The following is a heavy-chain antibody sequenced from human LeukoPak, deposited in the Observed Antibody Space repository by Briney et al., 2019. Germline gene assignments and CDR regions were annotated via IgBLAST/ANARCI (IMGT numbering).Heavy chain of an antibody. V-gene: IGHV3-7*01. J-gene: IGHJ4*02. CDR1: GFTFSSYW. D-gene: IGHD3-3*01. CDR2: IKQDGSEK. Sequence: GGSLRLSCAASGFTFSSYWMSWVRQAPGKGLEWVANIKQDGSEKYYVDSVKDRFTISRDNAKNSLYLQMNSLRAEDTAVYYCARAYDFWSGYYGDYWGQGTLVTVSS. CDR3: ARAYDFWSGYYGDY.